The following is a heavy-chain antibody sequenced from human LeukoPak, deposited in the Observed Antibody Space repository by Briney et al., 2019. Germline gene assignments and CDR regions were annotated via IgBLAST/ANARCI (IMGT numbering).Heavy chain of an antibody. Sequence: GGSLRLSCAASGFTFSSYSMNWVRQAPGKGLEWVSSISSSSSYIYYADSVKGRFTISRDNAKNSLYLQMNSLRAEDTAVYHCARDRLSPRYGDYWGQGTLVTVSS. V-gene: IGHV3-21*01. CDR2: ISSSSSYI. CDR3: ARDRLSPRYGDY. D-gene: IGHD3-16*01. J-gene: IGHJ4*02. CDR1: GFTFSSYS.